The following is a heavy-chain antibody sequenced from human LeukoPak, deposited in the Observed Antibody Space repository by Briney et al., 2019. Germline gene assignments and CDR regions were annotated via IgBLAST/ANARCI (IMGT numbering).Heavy chain of an antibody. V-gene: IGHV4-59*01. CDR3: ARDRATVTTPPDAFDI. CDR2: IYYTGST. D-gene: IGHD4-11*01. CDR1: GGSISTYY. Sequence: PSETLSLTCTVSGGSISTYYWSWIRQPPGKGLEWIGYIYYTGSTNYNPSLQSRVTISVDTSKNQFSLKLSSVTAADTAVYYCARDRATVTTPPDAFDIWGQGTMVTVSS. J-gene: IGHJ3*02.